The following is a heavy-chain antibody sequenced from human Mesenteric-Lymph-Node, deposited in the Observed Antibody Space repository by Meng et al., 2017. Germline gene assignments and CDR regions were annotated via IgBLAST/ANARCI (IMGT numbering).Heavy chain of an antibody. Sequence: GESLKISCAGSGFTFSAYGMHWVRQAPGKGLEWVSSISSSGSSIFYADSVKGQFTISRDNAKNSLYLQMNSLRAEDTAIYYCAKGTLWFGEFWGQGTLVTVSS. CDR2: ISSSGSSI. CDR1: GFTFSAYG. D-gene: IGHD3-10*01. J-gene: IGHJ4*02. CDR3: AKGTLWFGEF. V-gene: IGHV3-21*01.